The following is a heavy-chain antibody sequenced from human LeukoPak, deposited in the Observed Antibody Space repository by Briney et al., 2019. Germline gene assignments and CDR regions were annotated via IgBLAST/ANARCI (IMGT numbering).Heavy chain of an antibody. J-gene: IGHJ3*02. V-gene: IGHV3-9*01. CDR1: GFTFDDYA. Sequence: PGGSLRLSCAASGFTFDDYAMHWVRQAPGKGLEWVSGISWSSGSIGYADSVKGRFTISRDNAKNSLYLQMNSLRAEDTALYYCAKDTYFDSSGWYMAFDIWGQGTMVTVSS. CDR3: AKDTYFDSSGWYMAFDI. D-gene: IGHD6-19*01. CDR2: ISWSSGSI.